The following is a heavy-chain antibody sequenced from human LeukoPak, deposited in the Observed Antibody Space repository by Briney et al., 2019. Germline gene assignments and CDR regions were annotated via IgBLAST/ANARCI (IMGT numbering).Heavy chain of an antibody. Sequence: RPGGSLRLSCAASGFTFSSYWMSWVRQTPGKGLEWVANIRQDGSEKYYVDSVKGRFTIPRDNAKNSLYLQMNSLRAEDTAVYYCARVQSPWYSSGWYRYFDYGGQGTLVTVSS. CDR2: IRQDGSEK. V-gene: IGHV3-7*01. D-gene: IGHD6-19*01. J-gene: IGHJ4*02. CDR3: ARVQSPWYSSGWYRYFDY. CDR1: GFTFSSYW.